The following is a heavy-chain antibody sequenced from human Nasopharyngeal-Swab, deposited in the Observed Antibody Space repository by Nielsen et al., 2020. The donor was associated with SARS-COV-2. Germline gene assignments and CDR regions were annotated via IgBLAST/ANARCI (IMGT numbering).Heavy chain of an antibody. Sequence: GESLKISCAASGFSVSSNYMSWVRQAPGTGLEWVSVYYRSGSTYYADSVKGRFTISRDNSKNTLYLQMNSLRAEDTAVYYCARDRYYDFWSGSNEGWYFDLWGRGTLVTVSS. CDR2: YYRSGST. J-gene: IGHJ2*01. D-gene: IGHD3-3*01. CDR1: GFSVSSNY. CDR3: ARDRYYDFWSGSNEGWYFDL. V-gene: IGHV3-53*01.